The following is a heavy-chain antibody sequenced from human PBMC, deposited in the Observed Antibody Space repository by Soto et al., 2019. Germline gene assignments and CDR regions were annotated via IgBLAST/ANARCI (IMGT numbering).Heavy chain of an antibody. CDR3: ARDGSGYDFWSGPYFFDY. Sequence: QVQLQESGPGLVKPSETLSLTCTVSGGSISTYYWSWIRQPPGKGLAWIGYIYYNGRTNYNPSLERRVTISLDTSKSQFCLKLSSVSAADTAVYYCARDGSGYDFWSGPYFFDYWGPGTLVTVSS. CDR2: IYYNGRT. V-gene: IGHV4-59*01. CDR1: GGSISTYY. D-gene: IGHD3-3*01. J-gene: IGHJ4*02.